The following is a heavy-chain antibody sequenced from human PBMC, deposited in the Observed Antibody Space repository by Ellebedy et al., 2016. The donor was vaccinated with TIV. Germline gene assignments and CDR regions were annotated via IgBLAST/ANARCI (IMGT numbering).Heavy chain of an antibody. D-gene: IGHD1-20*01. CDR3: ARRISGTYGDDAFDI. CDR2: IHTGGDT. V-gene: IGHV3-53*01. Sequence: GGSLRLSCAASGFTVSYTYMNWVRQAPGKGLEWVSVIHTGGDTYYADSVKGRFTISRDSSKNTVFLQMNSLRAEDTAMYYFARRISGTYGDDAFDIWGQGTMVTVSS. CDR1: GFTVSYTY. J-gene: IGHJ3*02.